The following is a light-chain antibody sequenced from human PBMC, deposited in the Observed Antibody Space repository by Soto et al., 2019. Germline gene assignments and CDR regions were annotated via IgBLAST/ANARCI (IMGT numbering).Light chain of an antibody. Sequence: QSVLTQPPSASGTPGQRVTISCSGSSSNFASNTVNWYQQLPGTAHKLLIYNNNHRPSGVLDRFSGSKSGTSASLAISGLQSEDEADYYCAAWDDSLNGPLFGGGTEVTVL. V-gene: IGLV1-44*01. CDR3: AAWDDSLNGPL. CDR2: NNN. CDR1: SSNFASNT. J-gene: IGLJ2*01.